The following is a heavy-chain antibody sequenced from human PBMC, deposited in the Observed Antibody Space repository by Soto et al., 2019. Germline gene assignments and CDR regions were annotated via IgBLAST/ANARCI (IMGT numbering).Heavy chain of an antibody. J-gene: IGHJ4*02. D-gene: IGHD3-22*01. CDR3: ARLAYDSSGEG. Sequence: EVQLVESGGGLVQPGGSLRLSCAASGFTFSSYSMNWVRQAPGKGLEWVSYISSSSSTIYYADSVKGRFTISRDNAKNSLYLQMNSLRDDDTAVYYCARLAYDSSGEGWGQGTLVTVSS. CDR2: ISSSSSTI. V-gene: IGHV3-48*02. CDR1: GFTFSSYS.